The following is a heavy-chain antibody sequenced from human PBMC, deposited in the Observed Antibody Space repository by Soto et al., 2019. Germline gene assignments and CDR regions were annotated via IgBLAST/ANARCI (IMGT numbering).Heavy chain of an antibody. CDR3: AFGYSYGYLTYY. CDR2: ISSSGTVI. CDR1: GFTFSDHY. J-gene: IGHJ4*02. Sequence: QVQLVESRGGLVKPGGSLRLSCAASGFTFSDHYMSWIRQAPGKGLEWVSYISSSGTVIYYADSVKGRFTISRDNTKNSLYLQMNSLRAEDTAVYYCAFGYSYGYLTYYWGQGTLVTVSS. D-gene: IGHD5-18*01. V-gene: IGHV3-11*01.